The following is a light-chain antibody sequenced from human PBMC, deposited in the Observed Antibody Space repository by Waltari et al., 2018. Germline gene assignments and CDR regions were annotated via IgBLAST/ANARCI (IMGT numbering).Light chain of an antibody. Sequence: DSLPVSLGERATINCKSSQNVLYNSNNQNYVAWYQQKPGQPPKLLIYWASVRESGVPDRFSGSGSGTDFTLTISSLQAEDVAVYYCQQYYSIPITFGQGTRLEIK. CDR2: WAS. CDR3: QQYYSIPIT. V-gene: IGKV4-1*01. J-gene: IGKJ5*01. CDR1: QNVLYNSNNQNY.